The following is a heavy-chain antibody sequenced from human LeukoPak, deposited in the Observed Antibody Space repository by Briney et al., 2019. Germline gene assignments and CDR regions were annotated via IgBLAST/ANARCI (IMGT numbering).Heavy chain of an antibody. J-gene: IGHJ4*02. CDR2: ISTYDGDT. CDR1: GYTFTRYG. V-gene: IGHV1-18*04. CDR3: ARDVLNRCIGGFCPIDD. Sequence: ASVKVSCKASGYTFTRYGITWVRQAPGQGLEWMGWISTYDGDTYYAQKFQGRVTMTRDTSTTTAYMELRGLRSDDTALYYCARDVLNRCIGGFCPIDDWGQGTLVTVSS. D-gene: IGHD2-15*01.